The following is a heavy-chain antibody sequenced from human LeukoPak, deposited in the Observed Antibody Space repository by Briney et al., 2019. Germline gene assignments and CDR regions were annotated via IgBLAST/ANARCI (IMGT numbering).Heavy chain of an antibody. J-gene: IGHJ6*03. V-gene: IGHV3-7*01. CDR1: GFTFRNYW. CDR2: IKEDGSEK. D-gene: IGHD2/OR15-2a*01. CDR3: ARNSNRYMDV. Sequence: GGSLRLSCAASGFTFRNYWMRWVRHAPGKGLEWVANIKEDGSEKYYVDSVKGRFTISRDNAKNSLYLQMNSLRAEDTAVYYCARNSNRYMDVWGKGTTVTVSS.